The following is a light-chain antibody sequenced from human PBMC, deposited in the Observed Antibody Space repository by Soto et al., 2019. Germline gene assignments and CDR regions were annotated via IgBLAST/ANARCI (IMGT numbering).Light chain of an antibody. J-gene: IGKJ2*01. CDR3: QQYGGSPPYT. Sequence: EIVLTQSPGTLSLSPGERATLSCRASHSVSSSYLAWYQHKPGQAPRLLIYGASSRATGIPDRFSGSGSGTDFPLTISRLEPEDFAVYSCQQYGGSPPYTFGQGTKLEIK. V-gene: IGKV3-20*01. CDR2: GAS. CDR1: HSVSSSY.